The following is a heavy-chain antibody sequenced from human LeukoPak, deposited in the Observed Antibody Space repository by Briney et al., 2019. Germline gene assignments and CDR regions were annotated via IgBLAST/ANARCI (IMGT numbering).Heavy chain of an antibody. D-gene: IGHD3-9*01. Sequence: GASVKVSCKASGYSLRNSGVSWVRQAPGQGLEFMGWVSGYSGKTAYAQRFQGRVTMTTDTSTNTAYMELRSLRSDDTAIYYCARATSDWSPPGDYWGHGTLVTVSS. CDR1: GYSLRNSG. CDR2: VSGYSGKT. J-gene: IGHJ4*01. V-gene: IGHV1-18*01. CDR3: ARATSDWSPPGDY.